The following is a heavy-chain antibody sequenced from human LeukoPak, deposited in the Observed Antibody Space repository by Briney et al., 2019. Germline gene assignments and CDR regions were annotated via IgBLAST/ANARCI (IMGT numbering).Heavy chain of an antibody. CDR2: IIPILGIA. CDR3: ARDRMGSGGYGLIYYFDY. CDR1: GGTFSSYA. J-gene: IGHJ4*02. D-gene: IGHD5-12*01. Sequence: SVKVSCKASGGTFSSYAISWVRQAPGQGLEWMGRIIPILGIANYAQKFQGRVTITADKSTSTAYMELSSLRSEDTAVYYCARDRMGSGGYGLIYYFDYWGQGTLVTVSS. V-gene: IGHV1-69*04.